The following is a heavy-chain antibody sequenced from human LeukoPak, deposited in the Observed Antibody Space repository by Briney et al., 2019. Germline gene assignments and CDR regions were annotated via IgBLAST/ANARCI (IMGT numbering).Heavy chain of an antibody. Sequence: SETLSLTCTVSGGSISSYYWSWIRQPAGKGLEWIGRIYTSGSTNYNPSLKSRVTMSVDTSKNQFSLKLSSVTAADTAVYYCARARNTMVRGVITNYFDYWGQGTLVTVSS. CDR1: GGSISSYY. J-gene: IGHJ4*02. CDR3: ARARNTMVRGVITNYFDY. CDR2: IYTSGST. V-gene: IGHV4-4*07. D-gene: IGHD3-10*01.